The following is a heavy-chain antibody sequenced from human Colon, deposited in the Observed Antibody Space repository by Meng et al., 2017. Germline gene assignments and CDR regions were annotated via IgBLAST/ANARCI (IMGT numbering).Heavy chain of an antibody. Sequence: SETLSLTCSVSGGSLTTDAYYWNWVRQPAGRGLEWIGRVFASGSTTYNPSLERRATISLDTSKSQFSLKLTSVTAADMAVYYCARESQDYYDSSGDFYFFYFDYWGQGRLVTVSS. J-gene: IGHJ4*02. V-gene: IGHV4-61*02. CDR2: VFASGST. D-gene: IGHD3-22*01. CDR1: GGSLTTDAYY. CDR3: ARESQDYYDSSGDFYFFYFDY.